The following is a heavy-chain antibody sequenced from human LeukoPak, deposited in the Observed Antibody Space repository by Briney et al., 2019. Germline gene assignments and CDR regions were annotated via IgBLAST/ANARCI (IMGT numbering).Heavy chain of an antibody. CDR3: ARGPQTIAEAGGYYFDY. CDR1: GGSFSGYY. J-gene: IGHJ4*02. V-gene: IGHV4-34*01. CDR2: INHSGST. Sequence: PSETLSLTCAVYGGSFSGYYWSWIRQPPGKGLEWIGEINHSGSTNYNPSLKSRVTISVDTSKNQFSLKLSSVTAADTAVYYCARGPQTIAEAGGYYFDYWGQGTLVTVSS. D-gene: IGHD6-13*01.